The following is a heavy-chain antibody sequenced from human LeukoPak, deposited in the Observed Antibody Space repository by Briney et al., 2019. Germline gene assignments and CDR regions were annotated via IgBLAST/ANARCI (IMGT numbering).Heavy chain of an antibody. CDR1: GFTFSSYG. D-gene: IGHD2-2*02. CDR3: AKDSNTLAYYYYYMDV. CDR2: ISYDGSNK. J-gene: IGHJ6*03. V-gene: IGHV3-30*18. Sequence: GGSLRLSCAASGFTFSSYGMHWVRQAPGKGLEWVAVISYDGSNKYYADSVKGRFTISRDNSKSTLYLQMNSLRAEDTAVYYCAKDSNTLAYYYYYMDVWGKGTTVTVSS.